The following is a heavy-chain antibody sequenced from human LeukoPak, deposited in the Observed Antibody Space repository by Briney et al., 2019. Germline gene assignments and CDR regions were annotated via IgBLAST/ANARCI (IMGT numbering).Heavy chain of an antibody. Sequence: ASETLSLTCTVSGGSISSGSYYWSWIRQPAGTGLEWIGRIYTSGSTNYNPSLKSRVTISVDTSKNQFSLKLSSVTAADTAVYYCARMGNYYGSGSYEEAAGKGFDYWGQGTLVTVSS. CDR1: GGSISSGSYY. V-gene: IGHV4-61*02. J-gene: IGHJ4*02. CDR2: IYTSGST. CDR3: ARMGNYYGSGSYEEAAGKGFDY. D-gene: IGHD3-10*01.